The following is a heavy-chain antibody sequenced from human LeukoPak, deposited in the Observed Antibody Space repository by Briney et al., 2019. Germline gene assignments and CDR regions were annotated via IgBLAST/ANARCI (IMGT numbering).Heavy chain of an antibody. J-gene: IGHJ6*04. CDR2: INTNTGNP. CDR1: GYTFTSYA. D-gene: IGHD3-9*01. Sequence: ASVKVSCKASGYTFTSYAMNWVRQAPGQGLEWMGWINTNTGNPTYAQGFTGRFVLSLDTSVSTGYLQIRSLKAEDTAVYYCARDMYYDILTGWMDVSGKGTTVTVSS. V-gene: IGHV7-4-1*02. CDR3: ARDMYYDILTGWMDV.